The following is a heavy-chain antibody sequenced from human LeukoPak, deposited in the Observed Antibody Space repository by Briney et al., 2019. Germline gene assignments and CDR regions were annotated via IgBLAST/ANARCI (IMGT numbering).Heavy chain of an antibody. CDR2: ISAYNGNT. J-gene: IGHJ4*02. CDR3: ARGLAFDDWNV. V-gene: IGHV1-18*01. D-gene: IGHD1-1*01. CDR1: GYTFTSYG. Sequence: GASVKVSCKASGYTFTSYGISWVRQAPGQGLEWMGWISAYNGNTNYAQKFQGRVTITRNTSISTAYMELSSLRSEDTAVYYCARGLAFDDWNVWGQGTLVTVSS.